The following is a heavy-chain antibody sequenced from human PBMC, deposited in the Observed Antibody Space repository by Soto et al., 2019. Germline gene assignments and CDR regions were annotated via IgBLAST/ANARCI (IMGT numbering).Heavy chain of an antibody. CDR1: GGSISSGGTGSY. D-gene: IGHD1-1*01. Sequence: QVQLQESGPGLVKPSQTLSLTCTVSGGSISSGGTGSYWTWIRQLPGKGLEWIGYIYYTGNTYYNPPLKRRPTISIDTSENQFSLKLTSVTAADTAVYFCASGHDAYNVRYWGQGTLVTVSS. V-gene: IGHV4-31*03. J-gene: IGHJ4*02. CDR2: IYYTGNT. CDR3: ASGHDAYNVRY.